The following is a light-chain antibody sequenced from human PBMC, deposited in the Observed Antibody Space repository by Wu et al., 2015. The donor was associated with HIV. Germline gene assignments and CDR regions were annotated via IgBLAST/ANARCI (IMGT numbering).Light chain of an antibody. J-gene: IGKJ1*01. CDR2: KAS. CDR3: QQYYNYET. Sequence: DIQMTQSPSTLSASIGDRVTITCRASQIITTSLAWYQQKPGKAPKVLIYKASSLESGVPSRFGGSGAGTEFTLTINSLQPDDFATYYCQQYYNYETFGQGTKVE. CDR1: QIITTS. V-gene: IGKV1-5*03.